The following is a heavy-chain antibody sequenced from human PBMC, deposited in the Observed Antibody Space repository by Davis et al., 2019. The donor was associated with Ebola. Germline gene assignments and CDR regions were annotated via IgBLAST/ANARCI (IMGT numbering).Heavy chain of an antibody. V-gene: IGHV3-66*02. Sequence: PGGSLRLSCAASGFTVSSNFMYWVRQAPGKGLEWVSIIYTGGTTYYTNSVKGRFTMSRDNSKNTLYLQMNSLRAEDTAVYYCARGKIAAAGVDYWGQGTLVTVSS. D-gene: IGHD6-13*01. J-gene: IGHJ4*02. CDR2: IYTGGTT. CDR1: GFTVSSNF. CDR3: ARGKIAAAGVDY.